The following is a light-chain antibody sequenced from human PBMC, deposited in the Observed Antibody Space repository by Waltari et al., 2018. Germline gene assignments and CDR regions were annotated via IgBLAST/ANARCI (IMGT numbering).Light chain of an antibody. J-gene: IGLJ2*01. CDR1: SSNIGRYY. V-gene: IGLV1-47*01. CDR2: GNN. Sequence: QSLLTQPPSASGTPGPRVTISCSGSSSNIGRYYVYWYQQLPGTAPKLLIDGNNQRHSGVPDRFSGSKSGTSGSLAISGLRSEDEADYYCAAWDDRLRGVVFGGGTKLTV. CDR3: AAWDDRLRGVV.